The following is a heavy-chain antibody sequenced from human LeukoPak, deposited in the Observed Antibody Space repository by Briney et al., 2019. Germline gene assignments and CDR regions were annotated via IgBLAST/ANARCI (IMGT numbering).Heavy chain of an antibody. CDR1: GFTVSSNY. CDR3: ARAPKYSGSSLDY. Sequence: GGSLRLSCAASGFTVSSNYMSWVRQAPGKGLEWVSVIYSGGSTYYADSVKGRFTISRDNSKNTLYLQMNGLRAEDTAVHYCARAPKYSGSSLDYWGQGTLVTVSS. CDR2: IYSGGST. V-gene: IGHV3-53*01. J-gene: IGHJ4*02. D-gene: IGHD1-26*01.